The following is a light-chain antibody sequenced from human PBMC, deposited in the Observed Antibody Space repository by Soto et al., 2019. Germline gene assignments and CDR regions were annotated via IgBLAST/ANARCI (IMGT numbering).Light chain of an antibody. J-gene: IGLJ2*01. Sequence: QSALTQPPSASGSPGQSVTISCTGTSSDVGGYKYVSWYQHHPGKAPKVVIYEVTKRPSGVPDRFSGSQSGNTVSLTVSGLQAEDEADYYCSSYGGTNNVVFGGGTKVTVL. CDR3: SSYGGTNNVV. CDR1: SSDVGGYKY. CDR2: EVT. V-gene: IGLV2-8*01.